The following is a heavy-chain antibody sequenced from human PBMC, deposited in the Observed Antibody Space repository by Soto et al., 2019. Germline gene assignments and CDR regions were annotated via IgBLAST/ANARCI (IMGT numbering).Heavy chain of an antibody. CDR2: MNPNSGNT. D-gene: IGHD3-22*01. CDR3: ARSPYYYDSRGSGAFDI. CDR1: GYTFTSYD. J-gene: IGHJ3*02. V-gene: IGHV1-8*01. Sequence: ASVKVSCKASGYTFTSYDINWVRQATGQGLEWMGWMNPNSGNTKYSQKFQGRVTITRDTSASTAYMELSSLRSEDTAVYYCARSPYYYDSRGSGAFDIWGQGTMVTVS.